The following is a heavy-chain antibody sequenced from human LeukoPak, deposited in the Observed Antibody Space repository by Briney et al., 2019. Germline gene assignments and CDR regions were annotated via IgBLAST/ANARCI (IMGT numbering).Heavy chain of an antibody. J-gene: IGHJ4*02. V-gene: IGHV4-39*07. CDR1: GGSISSSSYY. Sequence: PSETLSLTCTVSGGSISSSSYYWGWIRQPPGKGLEWIGSIYYSGSTYYNPSLKSRVTISVDTSKNQFSLKLSSVTAADTAVYYCARYGSGFGVGYWGQGTLVTVSS. CDR3: ARYGSGFGVGY. D-gene: IGHD3-10*01. CDR2: IYYSGST.